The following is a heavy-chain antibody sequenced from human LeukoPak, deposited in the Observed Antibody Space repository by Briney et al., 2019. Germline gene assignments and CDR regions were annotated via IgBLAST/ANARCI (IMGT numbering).Heavy chain of an antibody. CDR3: ARGYTGTQYGEVY. V-gene: IGHV3-74*01. CDR1: GFTFRSYT. J-gene: IGHJ4*02. D-gene: IGHD1-26*01. CDR2: IKSDGRTT. Sequence: GGSLRLSCAASGFTFRSYTMNWVRQAPGKGLVWVSRIKSDGRTTDYADSVKGRFTISRDNAKNTLYLQMNSLTADDTAVYYCARGYTGTQYGEVYWGQGTLVTVSS.